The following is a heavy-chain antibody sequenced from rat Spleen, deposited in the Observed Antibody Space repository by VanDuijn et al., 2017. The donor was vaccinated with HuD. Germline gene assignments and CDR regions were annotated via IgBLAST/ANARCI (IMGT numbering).Heavy chain of an antibody. CDR2: ITNTGGST. J-gene: IGHJ3*01. D-gene: IGHD1-1*01. CDR3: VRPAGTVVPNWFVY. V-gene: IGHV5-31*01. CDR1: GFSFSSNW. Sequence: EVQLVESGGGLVQPGSPLKLSCAASGFSFSSNWLNWIRQAPGKGLEWVASITNTGGSTYSPDSVKGRFTISRDNAKSTLYLQVDSLRSEDTATYYCVRPAGTVVPNWFVYWGQGTLVTVSS.